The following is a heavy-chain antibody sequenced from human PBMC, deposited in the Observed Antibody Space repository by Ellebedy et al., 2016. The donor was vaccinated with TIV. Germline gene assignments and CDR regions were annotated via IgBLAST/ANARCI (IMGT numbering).Heavy chain of an antibody. CDR1: GFTFSSYA. Sequence: GESLKISCAASGFTFSSYAMSWVRQAPGKGLEWVSAISGSGGSTYYADSVKGRFTISRDNSKNTLYLQMNSLRAEDTAVYYCAKDRSYGHGGFDYWGQGTLVTVSS. CDR2: ISGSGGST. V-gene: IGHV3-23*01. D-gene: IGHD5-18*01. J-gene: IGHJ4*02. CDR3: AKDRSYGHGGFDY.